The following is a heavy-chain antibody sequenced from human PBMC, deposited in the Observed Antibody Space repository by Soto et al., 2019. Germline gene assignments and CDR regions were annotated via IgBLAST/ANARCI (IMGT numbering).Heavy chain of an antibody. J-gene: IGHJ4*02. CDR2: MQPSSGRT. D-gene: IGHD1-26*01. V-gene: IGHV1-8*01. CDR1: GYSFTSLD. CDR3: ARGVTAGVDY. Sequence: ASVTVSCQASGYSFTSLDINWVRQTTGQGLEWMGWMQPSSGRTGYAQKFQGRVTMTRDTSINTAYMELSSLTSDDTAFYYCARGVTAGVDYWGQGTRVTSPQ.